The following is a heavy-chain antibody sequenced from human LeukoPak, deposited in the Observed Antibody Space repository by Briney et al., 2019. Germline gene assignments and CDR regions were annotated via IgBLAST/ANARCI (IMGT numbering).Heavy chain of an antibody. CDR2: INTGNGNT. J-gene: IGHJ4*02. Sequence: ASVKVSCKASGYTFTSYAIHWVRQAPGQRLECMGWINTGNGNTKYSQKFQGRVTITRDTSASTAYMDLSSLRSEDTAVYYCARVDEWELILFDYWGQGTLVTVSS. V-gene: IGHV1-3*04. CDR3: ARVDEWELILFDY. CDR1: GYTFTSYA. D-gene: IGHD1-26*01.